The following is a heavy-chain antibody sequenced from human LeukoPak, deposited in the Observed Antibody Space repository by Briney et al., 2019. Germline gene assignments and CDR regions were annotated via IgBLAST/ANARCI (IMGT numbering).Heavy chain of an antibody. D-gene: IGHD3-10*01. J-gene: IGHJ5*02. CDR2: ISSSGSTI. V-gene: IGHV3-48*04. CDR1: GFTFSSYW. Sequence: GGSLRLSCAASGFTFSSYWMSWVRQAPGKGLEWVSYISSSGSTIYYADSVKGRFTISRDNAKNSLYLQMNSLRAEDTAVYYCARGAYGSGSYGDNWFDPWGQGTLVTVSS. CDR3: ARGAYGSGSYGDNWFDP.